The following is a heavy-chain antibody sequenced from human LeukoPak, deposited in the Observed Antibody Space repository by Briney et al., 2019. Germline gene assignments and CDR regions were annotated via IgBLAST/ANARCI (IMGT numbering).Heavy chain of an antibody. CDR2: IYYSGSA. Sequence: SETLSLTCTVSGGSISSNSYLWGWIRQPPGKGLEWIGSIYYSGSAYYNPSLKSRVTISVDTSKNQFSLKLNSVSAADTAVYYCAKFPLGWYFDLWGRGTLVTVSS. J-gene: IGHJ2*01. D-gene: IGHD3-16*01. CDR1: GGSISSNSYL. V-gene: IGHV4-39*07. CDR3: AKFPLGWYFDL.